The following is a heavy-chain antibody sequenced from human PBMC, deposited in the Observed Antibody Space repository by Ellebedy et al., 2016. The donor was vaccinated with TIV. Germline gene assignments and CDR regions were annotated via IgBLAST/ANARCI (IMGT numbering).Heavy chain of an antibody. V-gene: IGHV3-23*01. J-gene: IGHJ6*02. CDR2: ISGSGGST. D-gene: IGHD5-12*01. CDR3: ARDYPRYSGYDYYGMDV. CDR1: GFTFSSYA. Sequence: GESLKISXAASGFTFSSYAMSWVRQAPGKGLEWVSAISGSGGSTYYADSVKGRFTISRDNSKNTLYLQMNSLRAEDTAVYYCARDYPRYSGYDYYGMDVWGQGTTVTVSS.